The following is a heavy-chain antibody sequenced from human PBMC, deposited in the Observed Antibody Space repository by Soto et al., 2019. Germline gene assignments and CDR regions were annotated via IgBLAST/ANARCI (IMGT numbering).Heavy chain of an antibody. CDR3: ARGRRFLEWSGPCDY. CDR1: GGSISSGGYS. CDR2: SYYSGST. J-gene: IGHJ4*02. Sequence: HVQLQESGPGLVKHSQTLSLTCTVSGGSISSGGYSWNCIRQHPGKGLEWLGYSYYSGSTHYNPSLKSRVTISVDTSKNQFSLKLRSVTAADTAVYFCARGRRFLEWSGPCDYWGQGTLVTVSS. V-gene: IGHV4-31*03. D-gene: IGHD3-3*01.